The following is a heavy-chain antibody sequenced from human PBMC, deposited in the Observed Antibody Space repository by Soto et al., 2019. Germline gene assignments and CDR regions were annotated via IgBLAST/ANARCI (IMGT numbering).Heavy chain of an antibody. J-gene: IGHJ4*02. V-gene: IGHV4-34*01. D-gene: IGHD1-1*01. CDR2: TSESGIT. CDR3: ARLTGTQDY. Sequence: WTWIRQPPGKGLEWIGETSESGITNCNPSLKTRLVMSLDTSENQFSLKLSSVTAADTAVYYCARLTGTQDYWGQGTLVTVSS.